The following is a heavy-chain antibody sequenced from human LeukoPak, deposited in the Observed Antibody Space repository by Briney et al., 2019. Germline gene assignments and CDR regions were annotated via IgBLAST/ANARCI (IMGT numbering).Heavy chain of an antibody. Sequence: SETLSLTCAVYGGSFSGYYWSWIRHPPGQGLDWIGEINHSGSTNYNPSLKSRVTISVDTSKNQFSLKLSSVTAADTAVYYCARGYCSSTSCLGWFDPWGQGTLVTVSS. V-gene: IGHV4-34*01. J-gene: IGHJ5*02. CDR2: INHSGST. D-gene: IGHD2-2*01. CDR3: ARGYCSSTSCLGWFDP. CDR1: GGSFSGYY.